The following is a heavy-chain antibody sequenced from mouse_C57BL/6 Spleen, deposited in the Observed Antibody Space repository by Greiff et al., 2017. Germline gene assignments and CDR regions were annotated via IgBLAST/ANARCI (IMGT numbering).Heavy chain of an antibody. V-gene: IGHV1-55*01. CDR3: ARERATGGIAWFAY. Sequence: QVQLKQSGAELVKPGASVKMSCKASGYTFTSYWITWVKQRPGQGLEWIGDIYPGSGSTNYNEKFKSKATLTVDTSSSTAYMQLSSLTSEDSAVYSGARERATGGIAWFAYWGQGTLVTVSA. CDR1: GYTFTSYW. D-gene: IGHD3-1*01. CDR2: IYPGSGST. J-gene: IGHJ3*01.